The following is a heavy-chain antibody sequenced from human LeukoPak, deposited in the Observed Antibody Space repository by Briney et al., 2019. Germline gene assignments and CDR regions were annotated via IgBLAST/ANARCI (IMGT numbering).Heavy chain of an antibody. CDR1: GYTFTGYY. CDR2: INPNSGGT. Sequence: ASVKVYCKASGYTFTGYYMHWVRQAPGQGLEWMGWINPNSGGTNYAQKFQGRVTMTRDTSISTAYMELSRLRSDDTAVYYCAREGAPYGDYRWFDPWGQGTLVTVSS. D-gene: IGHD4-17*01. CDR3: AREGAPYGDYRWFDP. J-gene: IGHJ5*02. V-gene: IGHV1-2*02.